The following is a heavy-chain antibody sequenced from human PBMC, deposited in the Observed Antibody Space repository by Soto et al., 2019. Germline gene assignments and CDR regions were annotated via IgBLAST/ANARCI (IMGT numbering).Heavy chain of an antibody. CDR1: GGSFSDDASSSDWY. D-gene: IGHD2-21*01. CDR3: ARDSRSLTADQWRAYFDL. CDR2: IDRSGRT. J-gene: IGHJ2*01. Sequence: QVHLQQWGAGLLKPSETLSLTCAVYGGSFSDDASSSDWYWNWIRQSPGKGLEWIGEIDRSGRTKYNPSLKSRVSISVDTSKNQFSLKLTSVTAADTAIYYCARDSRSLTADQWRAYFDLWGRGTLVTVSS. V-gene: IGHV4-31*11.